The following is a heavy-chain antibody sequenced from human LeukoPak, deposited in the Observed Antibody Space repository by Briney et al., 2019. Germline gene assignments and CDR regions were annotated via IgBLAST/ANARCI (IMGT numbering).Heavy chain of an antibody. CDR1: GYSLTQLS. J-gene: IGHJ5*02. CDR3: ATGGNIKNTFMIRGVHPLDP. V-gene: IGHV1-24*01. D-gene: IGHD3-10*01. CDR2: FDREDGGT. Sequence: ASVKVSRKIFGYSLTQLSLHWVRQAAGKGREWMGGFDREDGGTMYAQTLRGRVIMTEDTSTDTAYMELSSLRSDDTAIYYCATGGNIKNTFMIRGVHPLDPWAEGTLVVVSS.